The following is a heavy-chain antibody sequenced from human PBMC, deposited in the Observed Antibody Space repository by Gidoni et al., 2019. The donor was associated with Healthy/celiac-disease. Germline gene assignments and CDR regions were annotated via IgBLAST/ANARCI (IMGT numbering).Heavy chain of an antibody. Sequence: QVQLVESGGGVVQPGRSLRLSCAASGFIFRNHAMNWVRQAPGKGLEWLVVMSYDGNNEYHADYVKGRFTISRDNSKNTLYLQMNSLRAEDTAVYYCARGYKTNFDYWGQGTLVTVSS. CDR3: ARGYKTNFDY. V-gene: IGHV3-30*01. CDR1: GFIFRNHA. CDR2: MSYDGNNE. D-gene: IGHD5-12*01. J-gene: IGHJ4*02.